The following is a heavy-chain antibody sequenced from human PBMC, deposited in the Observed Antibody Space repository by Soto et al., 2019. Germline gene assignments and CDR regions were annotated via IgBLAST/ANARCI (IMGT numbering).Heavy chain of an antibody. CDR1: GYTFTSYD. Sequence: QVQLVQSGAGVKKPGASVKVSCKASGYTFTSYDINWVRQATGQGLEWMGWMNPNSGNTGYAQKFQGRVTMTRNTSISTAYMELSSLRSEDTAVYYCARGGFLLWFGELPSDIWGQGTMVTVSS. CDR2: MNPNSGNT. J-gene: IGHJ3*02. D-gene: IGHD3-10*01. V-gene: IGHV1-8*01. CDR3: ARGGFLLWFGELPSDI.